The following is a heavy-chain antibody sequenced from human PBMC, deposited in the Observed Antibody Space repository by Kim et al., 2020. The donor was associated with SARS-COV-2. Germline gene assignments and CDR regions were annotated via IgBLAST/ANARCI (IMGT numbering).Heavy chain of an antibody. CDR3: TRLSWGAGMIFHKEHREGRQGFDV. J-gene: IGHJ6*02. D-gene: IGHD1-26*01. Sequence: GDSLKISCQGSGYNFRDFWIVWVRQMPGKGLEVMGIIYPGDSDTRYTPSFRGQVTISADNSISTAYLHWSSLKASDSAIYYCTRLSWGAGMIFHKEHREGRQGFDVWGQGTTVTVSS. CDR1: GYNFRDFW. CDR2: IYPGDSDT. V-gene: IGHV5-51*01.